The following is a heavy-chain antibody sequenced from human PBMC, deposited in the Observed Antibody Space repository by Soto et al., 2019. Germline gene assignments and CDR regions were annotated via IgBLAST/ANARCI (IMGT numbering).Heavy chain of an antibody. CDR2: INHSGTT. Sequence: PSETLSLTCAVYGGSFSGYYWSWIRQPPGKGLEWIGEINHSGTTNYNPSLKSRVNISVDTSKNQFSLKLTSMTAADTAVYYCAREWSSYGDQFDYWGQGTLVTVSS. J-gene: IGHJ4*02. D-gene: IGHD4-17*01. V-gene: IGHV4-34*01. CDR1: GGSFSGYY. CDR3: AREWSSYGDQFDY.